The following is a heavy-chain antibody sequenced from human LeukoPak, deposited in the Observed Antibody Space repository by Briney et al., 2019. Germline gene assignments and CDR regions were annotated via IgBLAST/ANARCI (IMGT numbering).Heavy chain of an antibody. J-gene: IGHJ4*02. D-gene: IGHD6-19*01. Sequence: GGSLRLSCAASGFTFRSYGMSWVRQAPGKGLEWVSAISPSGGSTFSSDSVKGRFTISRDNAKNTLYLQMNSLRAEDTAVYYCSTGWLGLDYWGRGTLVSVSS. CDR1: GFTFRSYG. CDR3: STGWLGLDY. V-gene: IGHV3-23*01. CDR2: ISPSGGST.